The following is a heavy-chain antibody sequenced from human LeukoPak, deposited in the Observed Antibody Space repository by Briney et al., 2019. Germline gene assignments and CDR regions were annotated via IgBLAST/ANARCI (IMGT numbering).Heavy chain of an antibody. Sequence: SVKVSCKASGGTFSSYAISWVRQAPGQGLEWMGRIIPILGIANYAQEFQGRVTITADKSTSTAYMELSSLRSEDTAVYYCARGRVSGNWNDVYYWGQGTLVTVSS. CDR1: GGTFSSYA. CDR2: IIPILGIA. J-gene: IGHJ4*02. D-gene: IGHD1-1*01. CDR3: ARGRVSGNWNDVYY. V-gene: IGHV1-69*04.